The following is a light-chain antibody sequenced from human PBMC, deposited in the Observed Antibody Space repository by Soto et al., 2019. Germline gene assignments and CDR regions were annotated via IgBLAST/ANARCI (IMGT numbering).Light chain of an antibody. V-gene: IGKV3-15*01. CDR2: GAS. CDR3: QQYKDCPRT. CDR1: QYVSSS. Sequence: EIVMTQSPATLSVSPGERATLSCRASQYVSSSVAWYQQKPGQDPRLLIYGASTRATGIPARFSGSGSGTEFILTISSLQAEDVGVYHCQQYKDCPRTFGQGTKVEIK. J-gene: IGKJ1*01.